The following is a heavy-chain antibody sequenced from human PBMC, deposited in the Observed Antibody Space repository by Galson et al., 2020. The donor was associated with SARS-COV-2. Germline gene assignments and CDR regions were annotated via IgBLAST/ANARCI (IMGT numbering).Heavy chain of an antibody. CDR1: GFTFSSYA. D-gene: IGHD2-21*01. Sequence: GESLKISCVASGFTFSSYAMNWVRQTPGKGLQWVAVIADSGGPTYYADSVKGRFSISRDNSKNTLYLQLNSLRAEDSAVYYCAKYGFADELLSYFDYWGQGTLVTVSS. V-gene: IGHV3-23*01. CDR3: AKYGFADELLSYFDY. CDR2: IADSGGPT. J-gene: IGHJ4*02.